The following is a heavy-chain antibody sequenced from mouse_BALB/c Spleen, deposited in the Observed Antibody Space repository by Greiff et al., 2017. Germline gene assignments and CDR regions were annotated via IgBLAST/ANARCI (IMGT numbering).Heavy chain of an antibody. CDR1: GYTFTDYN. CDR3: ARSTGYGYYAMDY. Sequence: EVQLQQSGPELVKPGASVKISCKASGYTFTDYNMHWVKQSHGQSLEWIGYIYPYNGGTGYNQKFKSKATLTVDNSSSTAYMELRSLTSEDSAVYYCARSTGYGYYAMDYWGQGTSGTVSA. V-gene: IGHV1S29*02. D-gene: IGHD3-1*01. CDR2: IYPYNGGT. J-gene: IGHJ4*01.